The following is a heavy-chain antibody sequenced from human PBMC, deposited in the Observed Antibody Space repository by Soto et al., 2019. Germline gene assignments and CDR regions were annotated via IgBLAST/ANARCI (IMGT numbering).Heavy chain of an antibody. CDR3: ARDLAKGGGSAGFDY. D-gene: IGHD1-26*01. J-gene: IGHJ4*02. CDR1: GYTFTVYY. V-gene: IGHV1-2*02. CDR2: INPKSGGT. Sequence: ASVKVSCKASGYTFTVYYMHWVRQAPGRGLEWMGWINPKSGGTMYPQKFQGRVTMTWDTSISTAYMALTRLRSDDTAVYYCARDLAKGGGSAGFDYWGQGTLVTVSS.